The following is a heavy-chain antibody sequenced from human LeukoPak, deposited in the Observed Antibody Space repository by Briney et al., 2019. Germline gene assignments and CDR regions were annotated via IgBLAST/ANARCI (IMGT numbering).Heavy chain of an antibody. V-gene: IGHV1-2*02. CDR3: ARPYCSSTSCYENWFDP. CDR1: GYTFTGYY. CDR2: INPNSGGT. J-gene: IGHJ5*02. Sequence: ASVKVSCKASGYTFTGYYMHWVRQAPGQGLEWMGWINPNSGGTNYAQKFQGRVTMTRDTSISTAYMELSRLRSDDTAVYYCARPYCSSTSCYENWFDPWGQGTLDTVSS. D-gene: IGHD2-2*01.